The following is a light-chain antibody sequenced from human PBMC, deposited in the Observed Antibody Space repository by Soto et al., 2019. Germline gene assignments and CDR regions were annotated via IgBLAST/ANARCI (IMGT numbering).Light chain of an antibody. CDR3: QQYASSVT. CDR1: QSVSSNF. V-gene: IGKV3-20*01. Sequence: EMVLTQSPGSLSLSPGEGATLFCRASQSVSSNFFAWYQQKPGQAPRLLINGASTRATGIPDRFSGSGSGTDFTLTISRLEPEDFAGYYCQQYASSVTFGQGTKVEIK. CDR2: GAS. J-gene: IGKJ1*01.